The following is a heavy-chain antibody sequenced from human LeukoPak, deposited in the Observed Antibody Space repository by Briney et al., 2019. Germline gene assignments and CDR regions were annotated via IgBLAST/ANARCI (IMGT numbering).Heavy chain of an antibody. CDR3: ARDSTMVRGVIIIGAFDI. V-gene: IGHV3-53*01. J-gene: IGHJ3*02. Sequence: GGSLRLSCAASGFTVSSNYMSWVRQAPGKGLEWVSVIYSGGSTYYADSVKGRFTISRDNSKNTLYLQTNSLRAEDTAVYYCARDSTMVRGVIIIGAFDIWGQGTMVTVSS. CDR1: GFTVSSNY. D-gene: IGHD3-10*01. CDR2: IYSGGST.